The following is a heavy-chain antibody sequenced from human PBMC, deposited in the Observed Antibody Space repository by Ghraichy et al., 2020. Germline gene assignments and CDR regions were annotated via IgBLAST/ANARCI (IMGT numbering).Heavy chain of an antibody. J-gene: IGHJ5*02. D-gene: IGHD4-17*01. CDR3: ARREHEYGDWDWFDP. CDR2: IYQTGKT. Sequence: SQTLSLTCVVSGASISNGGYSWSWIQKPPGRGLEWIGHIYQTGKTFYNPSLKSRLTMSVYMSNNQLSLKLSAVTAADTAVYYCARREHEYGDWDWFDPWGQGTLVTVSS. CDR1: GASISNGGYS. V-gene: IGHV4-30-2*01.